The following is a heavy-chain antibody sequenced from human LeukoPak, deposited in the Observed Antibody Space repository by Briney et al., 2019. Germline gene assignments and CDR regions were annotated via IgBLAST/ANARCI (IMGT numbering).Heavy chain of an antibody. J-gene: IGHJ4*02. CDR2: ISYGGNT. CDR3: VRVGRSLHWRPDF. CDR1: GGSINNYY. D-gene: IGHD1-1*01. V-gene: IGHV4-59*01. Sequence: PSGTLSLTCTVSGGSINNYYWGCIRQPPGKRLERIAYISYGGNTNYNPSLRSRVTMSVDMSKNQFSLKLTSVTAADTAVYYCVRVGRSLHWRPDFWGLGTLVTVSS.